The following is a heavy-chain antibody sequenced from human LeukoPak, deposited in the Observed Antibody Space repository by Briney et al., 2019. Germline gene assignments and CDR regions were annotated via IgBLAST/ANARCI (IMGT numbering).Heavy chain of an antibody. CDR2: INSDGSTT. CDR1: GFTLSRYW. Sequence: GGSLRLSCAASGFTLSRYWMHWVRQAPGKGLVWVSRINSDGSTTTYADSVKGRFTISRDNAKNTLFLQLNSLRAEDTAIYYCAKDSYSSGRPLHTFDVWGQGTMVTVSS. CDR3: AKDSYSSGRPLHTFDV. J-gene: IGHJ3*01. D-gene: IGHD3-10*01. V-gene: IGHV3-74*01.